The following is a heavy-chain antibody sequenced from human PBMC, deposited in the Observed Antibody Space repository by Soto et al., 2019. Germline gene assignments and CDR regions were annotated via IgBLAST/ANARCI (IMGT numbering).Heavy chain of an antibody. Sequence: EVQLLESGGGLVQPGGSLRLSCAASGFTFSSYAMNWVRQAPGKGLEWVSVISGSDSSTYYADSVKGRFTISRDNSKYTLYVQMNSLRAEDTAVYYCAKAISGYNAPLDHWGQGTRVTVSS. J-gene: IGHJ5*02. CDR3: AKAISGYNAPLDH. CDR1: GFTFSSYA. V-gene: IGHV3-23*01. D-gene: IGHD5-12*01. CDR2: ISGSDSST.